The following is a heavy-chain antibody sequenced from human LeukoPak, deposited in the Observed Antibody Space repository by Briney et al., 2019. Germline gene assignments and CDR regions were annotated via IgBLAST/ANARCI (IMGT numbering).Heavy chain of an antibody. J-gene: IGHJ4*02. V-gene: IGHV4-34*01. CDR1: RESFSGHY. D-gene: IGHD3-10*01. Sequence: SETLSLTCAVYRESFSGHYWTWIRQPPGRGLDWIGEINHSGSTTSNPSLNNRVTISVDTSKNQFSLKLTSVTAADTAVYYCARPRYGSGSLDSWGQGTLVTVSS. CDR3: ARPRYGSGSLDS. CDR2: INHSGST.